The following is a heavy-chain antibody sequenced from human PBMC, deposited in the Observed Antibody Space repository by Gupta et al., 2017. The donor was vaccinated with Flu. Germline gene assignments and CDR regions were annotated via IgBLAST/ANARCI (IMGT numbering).Heavy chain of an antibody. Sequence: EVQVVQSGAEVKQPGEYLRISCKGSGYSFTSYWISWVRQMPGKGLEWMGRIDPSDSYTNYSPSFQGHVTISADKSISTAYLQWGSLKASDTAMYYCARHTDYGDYDSEYYFDYWGQGTLVTVSS. V-gene: IGHV5-10-1*01. CDR3: ARHTDYGDYDSEYYFDY. CDR2: IDPSDSYT. J-gene: IGHJ4*02. D-gene: IGHD4-17*01. CDR1: GYSFTSYW.